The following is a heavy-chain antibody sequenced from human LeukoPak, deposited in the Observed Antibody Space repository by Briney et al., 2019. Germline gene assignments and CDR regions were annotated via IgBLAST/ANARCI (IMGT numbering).Heavy chain of an antibody. J-gene: IGHJ4*02. V-gene: IGHV4-31*03. CDR3: AATSPLRGYSGYDGH. CDR1: GGSISSGGYY. Sequence: SQTLSLTCTVSGGSISSGGYYWSWIRQHPGKGLEWIGYIYYSGSTYYNPSLKSRVTISVDTSKNQFSLKLSSVTAADTAVYYCAATSPLRGYSGYDGHWGQGTLVTVSS. D-gene: IGHD5-12*01. CDR2: IYYSGST.